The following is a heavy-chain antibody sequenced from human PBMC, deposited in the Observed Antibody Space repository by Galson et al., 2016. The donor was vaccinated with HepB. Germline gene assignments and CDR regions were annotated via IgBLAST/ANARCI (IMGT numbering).Heavy chain of an antibody. D-gene: IGHD3-10*01. V-gene: IGHV3-74*01. CDR2: IKTDGSIT. J-gene: IGHJ4*02. CDR3: ARGRRGAISDFFDS. Sequence: SLRLSCAASGFTFSNYWMYWVRQAPGKGLVRVSRIKTDGSITGYADSVKGRFTISRANGKKTMYLQMNSLRAEDTALYYCARGRRGAISDFFDSWGQGTLVTVSS. CDR1: GFTFSNYW.